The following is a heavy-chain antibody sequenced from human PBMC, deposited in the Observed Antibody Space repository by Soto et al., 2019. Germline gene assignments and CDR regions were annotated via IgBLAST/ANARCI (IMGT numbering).Heavy chain of an antibody. CDR2: IYHSGST. Sequence: SETLSLTCAVSGGSISSSNWWSWVRQPPGKGLEWIGEIYHSGSTNYNPSLKSRVTISVDKSKNQFSLKLSSVTAADTAVYYCARLYYYGSGSYYNGRGAFDIWGQGTMVTVSS. V-gene: IGHV4-4*02. D-gene: IGHD3-10*01. CDR1: GGSISSSNW. J-gene: IGHJ3*02. CDR3: ARLYYYGSGSYYNGRGAFDI.